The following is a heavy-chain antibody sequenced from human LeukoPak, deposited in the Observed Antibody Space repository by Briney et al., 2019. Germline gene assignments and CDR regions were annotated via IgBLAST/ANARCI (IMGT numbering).Heavy chain of an antibody. CDR2: INPNSGDT. D-gene: IGHD3-9*01. CDR3: ARDTGYFDIVLDY. J-gene: IGHJ4*02. V-gene: IGHV1-2*02. Sequence: ASVKVSCKAVGYTFSGNYMHWVRQAPGQRLEWMGWINPNSGDTNYAQKFQGGVTMTRDTSISTAYMEVSRLRSDDTAVYYCARDTGYFDIVLDYWGQGTLVTVSS. CDR1: GYTFSGNY.